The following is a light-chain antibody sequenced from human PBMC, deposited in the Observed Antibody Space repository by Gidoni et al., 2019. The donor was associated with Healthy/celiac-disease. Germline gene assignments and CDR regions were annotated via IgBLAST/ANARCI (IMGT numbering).Light chain of an antibody. J-gene: IGKJ4*01. CDR3: QQYNNWPLT. Sequence: EIAMTQSPATLSVSPGASATISCRASQSVSSNLAWYQQKPGQAPRLLIYDASTKATGIPARFSSSGSGTEFTLTISSLQSEDFTDYYCQQYNNWPLTFGGGTKVEIK. V-gene: IGKV3-15*01. CDR2: DAS. CDR1: QSVSSN.